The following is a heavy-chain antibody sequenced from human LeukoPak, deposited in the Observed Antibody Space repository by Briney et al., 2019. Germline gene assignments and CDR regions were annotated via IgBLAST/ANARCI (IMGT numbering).Heavy chain of an antibody. D-gene: IGHD2-2*01. CDR1: GFTFSNAW. Sequence: PGGSLRLSCAASGFTFSNAWMTWVRQAPGKGLEWVGRIKSKTDGGTPEYAAPVKGRFTISRDDSENTLFLQMNSLKTEDTAVYYCARGSTRDYFDYWGQGTLVTVSS. V-gene: IGHV3-15*01. CDR3: ARGSTRDYFDY. CDR2: IKSKTDGGTP. J-gene: IGHJ4*02.